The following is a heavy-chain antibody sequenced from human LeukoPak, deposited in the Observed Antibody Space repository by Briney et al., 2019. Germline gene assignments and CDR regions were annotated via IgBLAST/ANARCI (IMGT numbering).Heavy chain of an antibody. V-gene: IGHV1-69*04. J-gene: IGHJ4*02. CDR2: IIPILNEV. CDR1: GGAFSSYA. D-gene: IGHD3-22*01. CDR3: ATGGPWYIGSSGYYFTDD. Sequence: VASVKVSCKVSGGAFSSYAISWVRQAPGQGLEWMGRIIPILNEVNYVQNFQGRLTFTADTSTTTAYMELRSLRSEDTAVYYCATGGPWYIGSSGYYFTDDWGQGTLVIVSS.